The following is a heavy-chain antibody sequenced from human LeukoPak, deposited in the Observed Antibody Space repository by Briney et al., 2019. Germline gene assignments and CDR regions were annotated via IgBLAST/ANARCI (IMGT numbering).Heavy chain of an antibody. CDR3: ASLGYYDY. CDR1: GGSISSGSYY. CDR2: IYTSGST. V-gene: IGHV4-61*02. J-gene: IGHJ4*02. D-gene: IGHD2/OR15-2a*01. Sequence: SETLSLTCTVSGGSISSGSYYWSWIRQPAGKGLEWIGRIYTSGSTNYNPSLKSRVTISVDTSKNQFSLKLSSVTAADTAVYCCASLGYYDYWGQGTLVTVSS.